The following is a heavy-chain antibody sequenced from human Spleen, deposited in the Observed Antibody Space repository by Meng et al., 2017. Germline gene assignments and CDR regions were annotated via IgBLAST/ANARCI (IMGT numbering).Heavy chain of an antibody. CDR1: GFTFTSSA. Sequence: SVKVSCKTSGFTFTSSAVQWVRQARGQRLEWIGWIVVGIGNTNYAQKFQERVTITRDMSTSTAYMELSSLRSEDTAVYYCARDSSGSGDKIDCWGQGTLVTVSS. CDR3: ARDSSGSGDKIDC. CDR2: IVVGIGNT. V-gene: IGHV1-58*01. D-gene: IGHD3-10*01. J-gene: IGHJ4*02.